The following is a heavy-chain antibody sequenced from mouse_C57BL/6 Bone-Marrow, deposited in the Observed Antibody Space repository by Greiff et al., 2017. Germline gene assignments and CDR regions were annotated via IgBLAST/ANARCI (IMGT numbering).Heavy chain of an antibody. CDR1: GYAFSSYW. D-gene: IGHD2-4*01. J-gene: IGHJ3*01. V-gene: IGHV1-80*01. Sequence: QVQLQQSGAELVKPGASVKISCKASGYAFSSYWMNWVKQRPGKGLEWIGQIYPGDGDTNYNGKFKGKATLTADKSSSTAYMQISSLTSEDSAVYFCARDRDDYDAWFAYWGQGTLVTVSA. CDR3: ARDRDDYDAWFAY. CDR2: IYPGDGDT.